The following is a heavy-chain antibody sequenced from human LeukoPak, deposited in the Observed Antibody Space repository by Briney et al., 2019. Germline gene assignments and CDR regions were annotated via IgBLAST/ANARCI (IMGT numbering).Heavy chain of an antibody. Sequence: ASVKVSCKASGGTFSSYAISWVRQAPGQGLEWMGGIIPIFGTANYAQKFQGRVTVTTDESTSTAYMELSSLRSEDTAVYYCARSQSYYYDSSGYYLWGQGTLVTVSS. CDR3: ARSQSYYYDSSGYYL. CDR1: GGTFSSYA. J-gene: IGHJ4*02. V-gene: IGHV1-69*05. D-gene: IGHD3-22*01. CDR2: IIPIFGTA.